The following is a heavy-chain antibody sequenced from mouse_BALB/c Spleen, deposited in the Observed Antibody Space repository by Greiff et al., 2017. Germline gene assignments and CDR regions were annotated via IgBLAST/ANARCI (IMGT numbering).Heavy chain of an antibody. CDR2: IWAGGST. Sequence: VQRVESGPGLVAPSQSLSITCTVSGFSLTSYGVHWVRQPPGKGLEWLGVIWAGGSTNYNSALMSRLSISKDNSKSQVFLKMNSLQTDDTAMYYCAKDDYGYAMDYWGQGTSVTVSS. V-gene: IGHV2-9*02. J-gene: IGHJ4*01. D-gene: IGHD2-4*01. CDR1: GFSLTSYG. CDR3: AKDDYGYAMDY.